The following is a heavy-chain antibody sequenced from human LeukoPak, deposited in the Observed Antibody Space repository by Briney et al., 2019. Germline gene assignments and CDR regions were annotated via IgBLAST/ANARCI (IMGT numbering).Heavy chain of an antibody. Sequence: GGSLRLSCAASGFTFSRYWMSWIRQAPGKGLEWVSYISSSGSTIYYADSVKGRFTISRDNAKNSLYLQMNSLRAEDTAVYYCARDCTNGVCPVDYWGQGTLVTVSS. J-gene: IGHJ4*02. CDR1: GFTFSRYW. CDR2: ISSSGSTI. CDR3: ARDCTNGVCPVDY. V-gene: IGHV3-11*04. D-gene: IGHD2-8*01.